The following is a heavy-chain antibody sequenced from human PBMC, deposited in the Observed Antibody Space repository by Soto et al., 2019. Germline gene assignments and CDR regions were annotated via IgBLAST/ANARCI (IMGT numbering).Heavy chain of an antibody. CDR2: INPNSGGT. J-gene: IGHJ6*02. D-gene: IGHD6-6*01. CDR3: ARGLEKAYSSSSESSYYYGMDV. V-gene: IGHV1-2*04. Sequence: RASVKVSCKASGYTFTGYYMHWVRQAPGQGLEWMGWINPNSGGTNYAQKFQGWVTMTRDTSISTAYMELSRLRSDDTAVYYCARGLEKAYSSSSESSYYYGMDVWSQGTTVTVSS. CDR1: GYTFTGYY.